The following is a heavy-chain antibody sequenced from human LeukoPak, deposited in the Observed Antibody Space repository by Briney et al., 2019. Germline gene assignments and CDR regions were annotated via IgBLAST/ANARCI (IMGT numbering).Heavy chain of an antibody. CDR3: ARDGRFGLPSDY. Sequence: GGSLRLSCAASGFTFSSYSMNWVRQAPGKGLECVALISFDGSKTYYADSVKGRFTISRDNSKNTLYLQMNSLRTEDTAVYYCARDGRFGLPSDYWGQGTLVTVSS. J-gene: IGHJ4*02. CDR2: ISFDGSKT. D-gene: IGHD3/OR15-3a*01. CDR1: GFTFSSYS. V-gene: IGHV3-30*03.